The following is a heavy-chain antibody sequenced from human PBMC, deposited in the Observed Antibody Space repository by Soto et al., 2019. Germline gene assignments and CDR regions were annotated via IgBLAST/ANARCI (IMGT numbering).Heavy chain of an antibody. CDR3: AKDPCVIEPEFHYYDISGPFDY. Sequence: RGSLRLSCAASGFTFSSYAMSWVRHAPGKGLYWVSAISRSGGSAYYADSVKGRFAISGXNSKNTLYLQMKSLRAEYSAVDNCAKDPCVIEPEFHYYDISGPFDYGGQGTLVILCS. V-gene: IGHV3-23*01. CDR2: ISRSGGSA. J-gene: IGHJ4*02. D-gene: IGHD3-22*01. CDR1: GFTFSSYA.